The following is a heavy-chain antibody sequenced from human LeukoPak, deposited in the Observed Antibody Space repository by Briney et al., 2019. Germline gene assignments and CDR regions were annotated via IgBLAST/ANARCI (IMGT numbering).Heavy chain of an antibody. D-gene: IGHD3-22*01. V-gene: IGHV1-69*06. J-gene: IGHJ4*02. CDR3: ARSRRGSSGYYPDY. CDR1: GGTFSSYA. Sequence: ASVKVSCKASGGTFSSYAISWVRQAPGQGLEWMGGIIPIFGTANYAQKFQGRVTITADKSTSTAYMELSSLRSEDTAVYYCARSRRGSSGYYPDYWGQGTLVTVSS. CDR2: IIPIFGTA.